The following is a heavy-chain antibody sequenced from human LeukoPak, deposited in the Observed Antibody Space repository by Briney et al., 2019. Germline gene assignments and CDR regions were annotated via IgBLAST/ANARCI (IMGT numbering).Heavy chain of an antibody. D-gene: IGHD2-2*01. Sequence: PGGSLRLSCAASGFTFSSYAMSWVRQAPGKGLEWVSAISGSGGSTYYADSVKGRFTISRDNSKNTLYLQMNSLRAEDTAVYYCANGCSSTSCSGGDYWGQGTLVTASS. V-gene: IGHV3-23*01. J-gene: IGHJ4*02. CDR3: ANGCSSTSCSGGDY. CDR1: GFTFSSYA. CDR2: ISGSGGST.